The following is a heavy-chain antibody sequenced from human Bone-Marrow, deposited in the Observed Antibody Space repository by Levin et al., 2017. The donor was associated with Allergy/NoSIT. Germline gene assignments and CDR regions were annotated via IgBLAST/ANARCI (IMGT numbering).Heavy chain of an antibody. D-gene: IGHD4-17*01. CDR2: INTNTGNP. CDR1: GYTFTSYA. J-gene: IGHJ2*01. V-gene: IGHV7-4-1*02. Sequence: GESLKISCKASGYTFTSYAMNWVRQAPGQGLEWMGWINTNTGNPTYAQGFTGRFVFSLDTSVSTAYLQISSLKAEDTAVYYCARDMASDSGDSLWYFDLWGRGTLVTVSS. CDR3: ARDMASDSGDSLWYFDL.